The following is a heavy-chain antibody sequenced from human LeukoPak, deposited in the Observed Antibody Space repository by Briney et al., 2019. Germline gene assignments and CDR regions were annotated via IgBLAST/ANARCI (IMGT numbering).Heavy chain of an antibody. D-gene: IGHD6-19*01. J-gene: IGHJ5*02. CDR3: ARAVALDP. CDR2: INHSGST. Sequence: SETLSLTCAVYGGSFSGYYWSWIRQPPGKGLEWIGEINHSGSTNYNPSLKSRVTISVDTSKNQFSLKLSSVTAADTAVYYCARAVALDPWGQGTLVTVSS. V-gene: IGHV4-34*01. CDR1: GGSFSGYY.